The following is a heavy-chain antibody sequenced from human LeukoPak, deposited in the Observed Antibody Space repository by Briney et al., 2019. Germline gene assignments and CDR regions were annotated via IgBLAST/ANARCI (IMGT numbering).Heavy chain of an antibody. CDR3: ARQVVPGYYDY. CDR2: VSYSGGT. D-gene: IGHD3-22*01. V-gene: IGHV4-39*01. CDR1: GGSFSSSSYF. J-gene: IGHJ4*02. Sequence: SETLSLTCTVSGGSFSSSSYFWVWIRQPPGKGLEWVGTVSYSGGTYYNPSLKSRVTTSADTPKNQFFLRLSSVTAADTAVYYCARQVVPGYYDYWGQGTLVTVSS.